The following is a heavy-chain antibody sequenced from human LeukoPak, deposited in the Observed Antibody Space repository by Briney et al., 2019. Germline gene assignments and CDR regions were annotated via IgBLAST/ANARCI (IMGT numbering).Heavy chain of an antibody. CDR2: INPNSGGT. D-gene: IGHD6-13*01. CDR3: ARLYSTRTLDY. J-gene: IGHJ4*02. CDR1: GYTFTGYY. Sequence: ASVKVSCKASGYTFTGYYMHWVRQAPGQGLEWMGWINPNSGGTNYAQKFQGRVTMTRDTSISTAYMEMSRLTSDDTAIYYCARLYSTRTLDYWGQGTLVTVSS. V-gene: IGHV1-2*02.